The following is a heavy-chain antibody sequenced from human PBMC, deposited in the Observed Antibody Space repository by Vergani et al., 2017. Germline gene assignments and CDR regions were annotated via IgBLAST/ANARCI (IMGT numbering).Heavy chain of an antibody. CDR2: IYYSGST. J-gene: IGHJ4*02. CDR1: GGSISSYY. D-gene: IGHD2-15*01. CDR3: AGRRSRRYLDY. Sequence: QVQLQESGPGLVKPSETLSLTCTVSGGSISSYYWSWIRQPPGKGLEGIGYIYYSGSTNYNPSLKSRVTISVGTSKNQFSLKLGSVTAAATAVYYCAGRRSRRYLDYWGQGTLVTVSS. V-gene: IGHV4-59*01.